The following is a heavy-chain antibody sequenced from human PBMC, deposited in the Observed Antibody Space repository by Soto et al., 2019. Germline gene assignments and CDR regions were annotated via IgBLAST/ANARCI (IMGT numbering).Heavy chain of an antibody. CDR1: GYTFTSYY. D-gene: IGHD6-13*01. J-gene: IGHJ6*02. Sequence: ASVKVSCKASGYTFTSYYMHWVRQAPGQGLEWMGIINPSGGSTSYAQKFQGRVTMTRDTSTSTVYMELSSLRSEDTAVYYCAIRSWYNTYYYGMDVWGQGTTVTVSS. CDR2: INPSGGST. V-gene: IGHV1-46*01. CDR3: AIRSWYNTYYYGMDV.